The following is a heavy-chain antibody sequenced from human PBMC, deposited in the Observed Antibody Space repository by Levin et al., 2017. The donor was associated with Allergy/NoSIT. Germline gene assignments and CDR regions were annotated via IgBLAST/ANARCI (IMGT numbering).Heavy chain of an antibody. Sequence: GESLKISCAASGFTFSSYSMNWVRQAPGKGLEWVSYISSSSSTIYYADSVKGRFTISRDNAKNSLYLQMNSLRDEDTAVYYCARDGRGYVVAAKDFDYWGQGTLVTVSS. CDR2: ISSSSSTI. V-gene: IGHV3-48*02. CDR1: GFTFSSYS. CDR3: ARDGRGYVVAAKDFDY. D-gene: IGHD2-15*01. J-gene: IGHJ4*02.